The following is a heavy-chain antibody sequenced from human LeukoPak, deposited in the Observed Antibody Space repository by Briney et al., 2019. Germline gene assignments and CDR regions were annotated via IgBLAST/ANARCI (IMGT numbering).Heavy chain of an antibody. CDR3: ASHGDYYGSGVDY. CDR2: IYYSGST. J-gene: IGHJ4*02. V-gene: IGHV4-59*08. CDR1: GGSISSYY. Sequence: SETLSLTCTVSGGSISSYYWSWIRQPPGKGLEWIGYIYYSGSTDYNPSLKSRVTISVDTSKNQFSLKLSSVTAADTAVYYCASHGDYYGSGVDYWGQGTLVTVSS. D-gene: IGHD3-10*01.